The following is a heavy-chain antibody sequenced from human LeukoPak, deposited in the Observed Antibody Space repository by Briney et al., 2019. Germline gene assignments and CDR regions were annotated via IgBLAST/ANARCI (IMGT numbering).Heavy chain of an antibody. CDR2: IIPIFGTA. Sequence: SVKVSCKASGGTFSSYAISWVRQAPGQGLEWMGRIIPIFGTANYAQKFQGRVTITADKSTSTAYMELSSLRSEDTAVYYCARADRLSGPLDYWGQGTLVTVSS. D-gene: IGHD3-16*02. CDR3: ARADRLSGPLDY. J-gene: IGHJ4*02. V-gene: IGHV1-69*06. CDR1: GGTFSSYA.